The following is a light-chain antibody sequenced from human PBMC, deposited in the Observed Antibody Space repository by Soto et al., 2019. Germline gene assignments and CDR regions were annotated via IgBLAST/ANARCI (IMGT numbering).Light chain of an antibody. CDR2: STN. J-gene: IGLJ2*01. V-gene: IGLV8-61*01. Sequence: QAVVTQEPSLSVSPGGTVTLTCGLNSGSVSTSHHPSWYQQTPGQAPRTLIYSTNTRSAGVPDRFSGSNLGNRAALTITGAQADDESDYYCALFMGSGVVFGGVTKLTVL. CDR1: SGSVSTSHH. CDR3: ALFMGSGVV.